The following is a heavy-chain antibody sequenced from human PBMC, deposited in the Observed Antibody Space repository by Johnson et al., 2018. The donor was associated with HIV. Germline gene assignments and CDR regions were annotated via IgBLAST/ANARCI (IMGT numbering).Heavy chain of an antibody. J-gene: IGHJ3*02. CDR2: ISGSGGGT. V-gene: IGHV3-23*04. D-gene: IGHD7-27*01. CDR3: AKGTDPLGAFDI. Sequence: VQLVESGGGLIQPGGSLRLSCAASGFTVSSNYMSWVRQAPGKGLEWVSGISGSGGGTYYADSVKGRFTISRDNSRNTLYLQMNSLRAEDTAVYYCAKGTDPLGAFDIWGQGTMVTVSS. CDR1: GFTVSSNY.